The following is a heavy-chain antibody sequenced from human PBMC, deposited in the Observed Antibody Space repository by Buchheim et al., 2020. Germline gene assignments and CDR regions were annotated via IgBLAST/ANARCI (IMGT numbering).Heavy chain of an antibody. D-gene: IGHD3-22*01. CDR1: GFTFSSYA. Sequence: QVQLVESGGGVVQPGRSLRLSCAASGFTFSSYAMHWVRQAPGKGLEWVAVISYDGSNKYYADSVKGRFTISRDNSKNTLYLQMNSLRAEDTAVYYCARDGSDSSGYYYFDYWGQGTL. V-gene: IGHV3-30*01. CDR3: ARDGSDSSGYYYFDY. J-gene: IGHJ4*02. CDR2: ISYDGSNK.